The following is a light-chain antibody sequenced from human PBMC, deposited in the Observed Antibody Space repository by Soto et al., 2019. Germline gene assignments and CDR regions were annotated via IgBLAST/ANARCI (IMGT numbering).Light chain of an antibody. Sequence: ALTQPRSVSGSPGQSVTLSCTGTSSDVGGYNYVSWYQQHPGKAPKVIIYDVSKRPSGVPDRFSGSKSGNTASLTISGLQAEDEADYYCCSYAGRSKVFGTGTKVPVL. CDR1: SSDVGGYNY. J-gene: IGLJ1*01. V-gene: IGLV2-11*01. CDR3: CSYAGRSKV. CDR2: DVS.